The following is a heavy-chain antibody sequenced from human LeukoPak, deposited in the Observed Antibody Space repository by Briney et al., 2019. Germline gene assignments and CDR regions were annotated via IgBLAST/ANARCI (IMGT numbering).Heavy chain of an antibody. D-gene: IGHD3-22*01. CDR2: INPNSGGT. J-gene: IGHJ4*02. CDR1: GYTFTGYY. V-gene: IGHV1-2*02. CDR3: ARSDYYDSTGYDY. Sequence: ASVTVSCKASGYTFTGYYMHWVRQAPGQGLEWMGWINPNSGGTNYAQKFQGRVTMTRDTSISTAYMELSRLRSDDTAVYNRARSDYYDSTGYDYWGQGTLVTVSS.